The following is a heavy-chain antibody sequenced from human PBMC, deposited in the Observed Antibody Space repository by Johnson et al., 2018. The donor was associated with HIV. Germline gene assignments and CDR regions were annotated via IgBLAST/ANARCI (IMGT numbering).Heavy chain of an antibody. CDR1: GFTFNDYA. CDR2: LSWNSGSI. V-gene: IGHV3-9*01. CDR3: ATDVYPGPRYQLLHRGI. D-gene: IGHD2-2*01. Sequence: VQLVESGGGLVQPGRSLRLSCAASGFTFNDYAMHWVRQAPGKGLEWVSGLSWNSGSIGYADSVKGRFTISRDNAKNSLYLQMNSLRAEDTALYYCATDVYPGPRYQLLHRGIWGHGTMITVSS. J-gene: IGHJ3*02.